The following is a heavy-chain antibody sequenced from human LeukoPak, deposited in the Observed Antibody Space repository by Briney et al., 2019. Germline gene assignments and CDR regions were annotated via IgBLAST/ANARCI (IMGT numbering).Heavy chain of an antibody. J-gene: IGHJ5*02. Sequence: SETLSLTCTVSGGSISSSSYYWGWIRQPPGKGLEWIGSIYYSGSTYYNPSLKSRVTISVDTSKNQFSLKLSSMTAADTAVYYCAREVAGQQLVRWLDPWGQGTLVTVSS. CDR3: AREVAGQQLVRWLDP. CDR1: GGSISSSSYY. V-gene: IGHV4-39*07. D-gene: IGHD6-13*01. CDR2: IYYSGST.